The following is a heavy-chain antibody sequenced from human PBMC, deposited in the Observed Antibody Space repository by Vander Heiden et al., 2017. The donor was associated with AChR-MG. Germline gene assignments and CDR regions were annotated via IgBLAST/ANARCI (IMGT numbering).Heavy chain of an antibody. D-gene: IGHD3-9*01. CDR2: IWYDGSNK. CDR3: ARGLTRLRYFDWLESGYFDY. Sequence: QVQLVESGGGVVQPGRSLRLSCAASGLTFTRYGMHGVRQAPGKGLEGVAVIWYDGSNKYYADSVKGRFTISRDNSKNTLYLQMNSLRAEDTAVYYCARGLTRLRYFDWLESGYFDYWGQGTLVTVSS. CDR1: GLTFTRYG. V-gene: IGHV3-33*01. J-gene: IGHJ4*02.